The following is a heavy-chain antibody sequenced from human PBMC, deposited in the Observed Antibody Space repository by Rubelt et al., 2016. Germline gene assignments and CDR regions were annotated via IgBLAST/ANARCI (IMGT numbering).Heavy chain of an antibody. CDR2: ISGSGCST. J-gene: IGHJ4*02. D-gene: IGHD1-26*01. CDR3: AKVGGGRVGAFDY. Sequence: EVQLLESGGGLVQPGGSLRLSCAASGFTFSSYAMSWVRQAPGKGLEWVSAISGSGCSTYYADSVKGRFTISRDNAKNTLYLQMNSLRAEDTAVYYCAKVGGGRVGAFDYWGQGTLVTVSS. CDR1: GFTFSSYA. V-gene: IGHV3-23*01.